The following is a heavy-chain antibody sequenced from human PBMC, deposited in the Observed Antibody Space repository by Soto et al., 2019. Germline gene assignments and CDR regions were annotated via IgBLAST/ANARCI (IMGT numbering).Heavy chain of an antibody. CDR1: VFTFSSYS. V-gene: IGHV3-48*04. J-gene: IGHJ5*02. Sequence: PGGSLRLSCAASVFTFSSYSMNWVRQAPGKGLEWVSYITSSSATIYYADSVKGRFTISRDNAKNSLYLQMNSLRAEDTAVYYCARENTIFGVVNRGPSPKAFDPWGQGTLVTVSS. D-gene: IGHD3-3*01. CDR3: ARENTIFGVVNRGPSPKAFDP. CDR2: ITSSSATI.